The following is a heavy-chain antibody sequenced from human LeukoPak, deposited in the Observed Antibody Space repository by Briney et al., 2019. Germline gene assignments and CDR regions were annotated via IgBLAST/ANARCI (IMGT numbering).Heavy chain of an antibody. Sequence: SETLSLTCTVSGGSISSYYWSWIRQPPGKGLEWIGYIYYSGSTNYNPSLKSRVTISVDTSKNQFSLKLSSVTAADTAVHYCARLLRQQLAYNWFDPWGQGTLVTVSS. J-gene: IGHJ5*02. V-gene: IGHV4-59*01. D-gene: IGHD6-13*01. CDR1: GGSISSYY. CDR3: ARLLRQQLAYNWFDP. CDR2: IYYSGST.